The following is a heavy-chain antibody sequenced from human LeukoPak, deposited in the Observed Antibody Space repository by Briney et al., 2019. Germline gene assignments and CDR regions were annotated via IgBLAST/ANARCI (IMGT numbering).Heavy chain of an antibody. J-gene: IGHJ4*02. Sequence: AGGSLRLSCAASGFTFSSYAMHWVRQAPGKGLEWVAVISYDGSNKYYADSVKGRFTISRDNSKNTLYLQMNSLRAEDTAVYYCARDLTNPTSTVTMVGWGQGTLVTVSS. CDR1: GFTFSSYA. CDR2: ISYDGSNK. CDR3: ARDLTNPTSTVTMVG. V-gene: IGHV3-30*04. D-gene: IGHD4-17*01.